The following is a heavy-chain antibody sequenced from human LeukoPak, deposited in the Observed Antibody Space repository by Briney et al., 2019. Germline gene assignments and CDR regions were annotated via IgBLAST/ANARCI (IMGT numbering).Heavy chain of an antibody. J-gene: IGHJ5*02. D-gene: IGHD6-13*01. CDR1: GYTFTSYD. CDR2: MNPNSGNT. CDR3: ARPSSRGDLVDP. Sequence: ASVKVSCKASGYTFTSYDINWVRQATGQGLEWMGWMNPNSGNTGYAQKFQGRVTMTRNTSISTAHMELSSLRSEDTAVYYCARPSSRGDLVDPWGQGTLVTVSS. V-gene: IGHV1-8*01.